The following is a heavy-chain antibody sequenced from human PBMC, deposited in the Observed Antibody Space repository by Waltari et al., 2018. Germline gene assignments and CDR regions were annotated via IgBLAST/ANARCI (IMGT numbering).Heavy chain of an antibody. CDR1: GYSFTSYW. V-gene: IGHV5-51*03. CDR3: ARHYSSSFSYYYYMDV. CDR2: IYPGDSDT. Sequence: EVQLVQSGAEVKKPGESLKISCKGSGYSFTSYWIGWVRQMPGKGLEWMGIIYPGDSDTRYSPSFQGQVTISADKSISTAYLQWSSLKASDTAMYYCARHYSSSFSYYYYMDVWGKGTTVTVSS. J-gene: IGHJ6*03. D-gene: IGHD6-6*01.